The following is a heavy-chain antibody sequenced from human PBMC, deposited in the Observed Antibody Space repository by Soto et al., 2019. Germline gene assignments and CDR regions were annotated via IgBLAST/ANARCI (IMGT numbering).Heavy chain of an antibody. CDR2: INPRCPAGRST. CDR1: GYTLTTFF. J-gene: IGHJ6*02. D-gene: IGHD1-26*01. Sequence: QVQLVQSGAEVKKPGASVKVSCKASGYTLTTFFMHWVRQAPGQGLEWMGVINPRCPAGRSTTYPQKVQGRVTMTTDTSTSTVYRELSRLRSDDTAVYYCAREAIVAGATAGMDVWGQGTTVTVSS. CDR3: AREAIVAGATAGMDV. V-gene: IGHV1-46*01.